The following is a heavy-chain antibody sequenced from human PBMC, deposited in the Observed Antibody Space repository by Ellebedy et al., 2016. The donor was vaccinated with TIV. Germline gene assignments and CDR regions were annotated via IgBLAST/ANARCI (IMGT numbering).Heavy chain of an antibody. J-gene: IGHJ3*02. Sequence: AASVKVSCKASGYTFTSYAMHWVRQAPGQRLEWMGWINAGNGNTKYSQKFQGRVTITRDTSTSTAYMELSSLRSEDTAVYYCARGNSYDILTGYSRTDDAFDIWGQGTMVTVSS. V-gene: IGHV1-3*01. D-gene: IGHD3-9*01. CDR3: ARGNSYDILTGYSRTDDAFDI. CDR2: INAGNGNT. CDR1: GYTFTSYA.